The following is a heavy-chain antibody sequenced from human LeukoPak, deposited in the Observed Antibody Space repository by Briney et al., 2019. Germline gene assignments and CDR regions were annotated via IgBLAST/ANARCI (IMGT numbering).Heavy chain of an antibody. D-gene: IGHD3-10*01. CDR3: ARLGSGSYYGSWFDP. J-gene: IGHJ5*02. V-gene: IGHV4-59*08. CDR2: IYYSGTT. CDR1: GGSFSSYY. Sequence: SETLSLTCAVYGGSFSSYYWSWIRQPPGKGLEWIGYIYYSGTTNYNPSLKSRVTISVDTSMNQFSLRLSSVTAADTAVYYCARLGSGSYYGSWFDPWGQGTLVTVSS.